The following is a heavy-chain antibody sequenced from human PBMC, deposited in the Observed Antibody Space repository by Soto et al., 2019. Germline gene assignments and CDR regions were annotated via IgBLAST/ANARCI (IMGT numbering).Heavy chain of an antibody. CDR3: AKDKAGELGSGNFDY. Sequence: GGSLRLSCAASGFTFSSYAMGWVRQAPGKGLEWVSAISGSGGSTYYADSVKGRFTISRDNSKNTLYLQMNSLRAEDTAVYYCAKDKAGELGSGNFDYWGQGTLVTVSS. CDR2: ISGSGGST. D-gene: IGHD7-27*01. CDR1: GFTFSSYA. V-gene: IGHV3-23*01. J-gene: IGHJ4*02.